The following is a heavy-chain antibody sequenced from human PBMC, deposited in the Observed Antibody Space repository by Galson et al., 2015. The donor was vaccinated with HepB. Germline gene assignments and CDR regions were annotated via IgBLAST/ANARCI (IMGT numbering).Heavy chain of an antibody. D-gene: IGHD3-3*01. CDR3: AKVDSRTAIFGVVLKIKYYFDY. CDR2: ISGSGGST. J-gene: IGHJ4*02. Sequence: SLRLSCAASGFTFSSYAMSWVRQAPGKGLEWVSAISGSGGSTYYADSVKGRFTISRDNSKNTLYLQMNSLRAEDTAVYYCAKVDSRTAIFGVVLKIKYYFDYWGQGTLVTVSS. V-gene: IGHV3-23*01. CDR1: GFTFSSYA.